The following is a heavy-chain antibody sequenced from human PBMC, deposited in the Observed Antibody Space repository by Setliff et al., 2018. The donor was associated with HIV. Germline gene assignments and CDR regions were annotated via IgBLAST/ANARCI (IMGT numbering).Heavy chain of an antibody. CDR2: IYYTGIP. Sequence: SETLSLTCTVSGGSISSRSYYWSWLRQPAGKGLEWIGLIYYTGIPTYNTSLKSRVTMSVDRSKNQFSLRLTSVTAADTAMYYCARVARVHPFDPWGQGTLVTVSS. CDR3: ARVARVHPFDP. CDR1: GGSISSRSYY. J-gene: IGHJ5*02. V-gene: IGHV4-61*10.